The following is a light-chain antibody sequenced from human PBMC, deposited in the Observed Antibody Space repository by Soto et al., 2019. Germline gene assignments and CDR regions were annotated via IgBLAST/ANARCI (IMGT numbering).Light chain of an antibody. CDR1: SSNIGSNT. J-gene: IGLJ2*01. CDR2: ADK. CDR3: ATWDDSLV. Sequence: QSVVTQPPSASGTPGQRVTISSSGSSSNIGSNTVNWYQHLPGTAPKLLIYADKQRPSGVPDRFSGSKSGTSASLAISGLRSEDEADYYCATWDDSLVFGGGTKLTVL. V-gene: IGLV1-44*01.